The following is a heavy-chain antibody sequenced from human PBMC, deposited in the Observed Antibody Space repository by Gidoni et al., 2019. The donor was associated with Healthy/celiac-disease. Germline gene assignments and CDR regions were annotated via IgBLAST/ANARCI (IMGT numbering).Heavy chain of an antibody. CDR2: IYYSGTT. CDR3: ARRLNSGREGGSYFDH. CDR1: GGSISSGDYY. D-gene: IGHD1-26*01. J-gene: IGHJ4*02. V-gene: IGHV4-31*03. Sequence: QVQLQESGPGLVKPSQTLSLTCTVSGGSISSGDYYWSWIRQHPGKGLEWIGDIYYSGTTDYNPSLKSRVIISVDTSKNQFSLKLSSVTAADTAVYYCARRLNSGREGGSYFDHWGQGTLVTVSS.